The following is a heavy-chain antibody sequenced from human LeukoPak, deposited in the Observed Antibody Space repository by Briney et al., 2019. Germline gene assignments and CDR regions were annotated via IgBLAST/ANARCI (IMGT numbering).Heavy chain of an antibody. CDR3: TRDKDWSYDY. CDR1: GFTFRDHG. CDR2: IRSTVFGGTT. D-gene: IGHD3/OR15-3a*01. J-gene: IGHJ4*02. V-gene: IGHV3-49*04. Sequence: TGGSLRLSCTASGFTFRDHGVGWGRQAPEKGLEWVGFIRSTVFGGTTEYAASVRGRFSISRDDSKSIAYLQMSSLKTEDSAVYYCTRDKDWSYDYWGQGTLVTVSS.